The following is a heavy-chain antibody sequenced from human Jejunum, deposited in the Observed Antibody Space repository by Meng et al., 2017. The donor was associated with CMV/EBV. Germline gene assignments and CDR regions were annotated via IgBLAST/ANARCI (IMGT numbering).Heavy chain of an antibody. CDR3: ARDTSGRFSYDFWSACPRRGMFDF. D-gene: IGHD3-3*01. Sequence: WVRQAPGQGVGWMEWIGACKGNIVYAQKPQNRVTCTTATCRSTASMDLRSLSSDDTAVYYCARDTSGRFSYDFWSACPRRGMFDFWGQGTRVTVSS. J-gene: IGHJ3*01. CDR2: IGACKGNI. V-gene: IGHV1-18*01.